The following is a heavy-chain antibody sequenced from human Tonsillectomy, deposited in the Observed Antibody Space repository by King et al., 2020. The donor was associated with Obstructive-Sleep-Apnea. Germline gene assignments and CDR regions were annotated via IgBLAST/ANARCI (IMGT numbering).Heavy chain of an antibody. CDR3: ARVAASAGPPFDY. CDR1: GGSISSSNW. CDR2: IYHSGIT. J-gene: IGHJ4*02. Sequence: QLQESGPGLVKPSGTLSLTCAVSGGSISSSNWWSWVRQAPGKGPEWIGEIYHSGITRYNPSLKSRVIVSVDKSKNQFSLKLKSVTAADTAVYYCARVAASAGPPFDYWGQGTLVTVSS. D-gene: IGHD6-13*01. V-gene: IGHV4-4*02.